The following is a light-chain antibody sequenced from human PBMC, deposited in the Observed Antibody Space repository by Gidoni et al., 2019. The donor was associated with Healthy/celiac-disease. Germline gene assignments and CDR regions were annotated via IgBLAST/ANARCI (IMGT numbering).Light chain of an antibody. CDR1: QSVSISY. V-gene: IGKV3-20*01. Sequence: ELVLTHSPGTLSLSPGERATLSCRASQSVSISYLAGYQQKTGQAPRLLIYGASSRATGIPDRFSGSGSGTDLTLTISRLEQEDFAVYYCQQYGSSALTFGGGTKVEIK. CDR3: QQYGSSALT. CDR2: GAS. J-gene: IGKJ4*01.